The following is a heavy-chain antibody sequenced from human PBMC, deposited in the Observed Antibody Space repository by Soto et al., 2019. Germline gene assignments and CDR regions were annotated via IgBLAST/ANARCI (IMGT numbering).Heavy chain of an antibody. CDR1: GGSISSYY. Sequence: SETLSLTCTVSGGSISSYYWSWIRQPPGKGLEWIGYIYYSGSTNYNPSFKSRVTISVDTSKNQFSLKLSSVTAADTAVYYCARGVRGARDYYYYYGMDVWGQGTTVTVSS. CDR2: IYYSGST. D-gene: IGHD5-12*01. J-gene: IGHJ6*02. V-gene: IGHV4-59*01. CDR3: ARGVRGARDYYYYYGMDV.